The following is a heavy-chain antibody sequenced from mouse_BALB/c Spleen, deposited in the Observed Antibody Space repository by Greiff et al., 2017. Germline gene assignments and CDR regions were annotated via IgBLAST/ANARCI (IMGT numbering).Heavy chain of an antibody. V-gene: IGHV5-4*02. Sequence: VQLKESGGGLVKPGGSLKLSCAASGFTFSDYYMYWVRQTPEKRLEWVATISDGGSYTYYPDSVKGRFTISRDNAKNNLYLQMSSLKSEDTAMYYCARDSYDYDAMDYWGQGTSVTVSS. CDR3: ARDSYDYDAMDY. J-gene: IGHJ4*01. D-gene: IGHD6-5*01. CDR1: GFTFSDYY. CDR2: ISDGGSYT.